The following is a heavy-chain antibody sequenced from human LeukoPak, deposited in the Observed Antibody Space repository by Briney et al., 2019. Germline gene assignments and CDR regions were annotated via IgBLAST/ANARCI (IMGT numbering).Heavy chain of an antibody. CDR3: ARDINGYYYDSHGYYPTDL. CDR2: ISVYNGNT. J-gene: IGHJ5*02. D-gene: IGHD3-22*01. Sequence: ASVKAPSKAAGYIFTSYGVSWVRQARGQGLEWMRWISVYNGNTNYPQRLQGRVTMTTDTSTTTAYMELRSLRSDDTAVYYCARDINGYYYDSHGYYPTDLCGQGTLVTVSS. V-gene: IGHV1-18*01. CDR1: GYIFTSYG.